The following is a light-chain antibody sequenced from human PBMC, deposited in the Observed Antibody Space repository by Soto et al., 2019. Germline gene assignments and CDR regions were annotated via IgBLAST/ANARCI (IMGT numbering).Light chain of an antibody. CDR2: DVS. V-gene: IGLV2-11*01. Sequence: QSVLTQPRSVSGSPGQSVTISCTGTSSDVGGYEYVSWYQQHPGKAPKLMIYDVSKRPSGVPDRFSGSRSGNTASLTISGLQTEDEADYYCCSYAGSPFYVFGIGPKVT. CDR1: SSDVGGYEY. J-gene: IGLJ1*01. CDR3: CSYAGSPFYV.